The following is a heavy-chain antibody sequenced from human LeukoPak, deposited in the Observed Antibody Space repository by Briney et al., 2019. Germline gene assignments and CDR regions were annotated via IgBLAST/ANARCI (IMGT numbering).Heavy chain of an antibody. V-gene: IGHV3-30-3*01. Sequence: GGSLRLSCAASGFTFSSYAMHWVRQAPGEGLEWVAVISYDGSNKYYADSVKGRFTISRDNSKNTLYLQMNSLRAEDTAVYYCARGVLVYYFDYWGQGTLVTVSS. J-gene: IGHJ4*02. CDR3: ARGVLVYYFDY. CDR2: ISYDGSNK. D-gene: IGHD6-13*01. CDR1: GFTFSSYA.